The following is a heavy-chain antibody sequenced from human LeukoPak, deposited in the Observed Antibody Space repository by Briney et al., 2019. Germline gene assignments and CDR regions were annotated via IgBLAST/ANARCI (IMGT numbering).Heavy chain of an antibody. D-gene: IGHD2-15*01. CDR1: GFTFSSYD. J-gene: IGHJ4*02. CDR3: ASGAEGWNY. CDR2: IGKAGDT. V-gene: IGHV3-13*01. Sequence: GGSLRLSCAASGFTFSSYDMHWVRQVTGRGLEGVSGIGKAGDTYYAGSVKGRFTISRANAKNSLYLQMNDLRAGDTAVYFCASGAEGWNYWGQGTLVTVSS.